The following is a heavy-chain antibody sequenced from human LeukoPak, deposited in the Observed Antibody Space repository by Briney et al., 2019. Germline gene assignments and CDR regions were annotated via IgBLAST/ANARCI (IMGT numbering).Heavy chain of an antibody. D-gene: IGHD6-19*01. Sequence: SVKVSCKASGGTFSSYAISWVRQAPGQGLEWMGGIIPIFGTANYAQKFQGRVTITTDESTSTAYMELSSLRSEDTAVYYCAREEQWPPYYYYMDVWGKGTTVTVSS. CDR1: GGTFSSYA. V-gene: IGHV1-69*05. CDR3: AREEQWPPYYYYMDV. J-gene: IGHJ6*03. CDR2: IIPIFGTA.